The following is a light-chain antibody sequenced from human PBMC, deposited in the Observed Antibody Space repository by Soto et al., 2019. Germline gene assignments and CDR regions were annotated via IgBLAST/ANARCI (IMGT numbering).Light chain of an antibody. V-gene: IGKV3-20*01. CDR2: AAS. J-gene: IGKJ3*01. CDR3: HQLRSSPGFT. CDR1: QSINNRY. Sequence: EIVLTQSPGTLSLSPGERATLSCRASQSINNRYLAWYQQKPGQAPRLLIYAASSRATGIPDRFSGSGSGTDSTLPISRLKPEDFAVNYRHQLRSSPGFTLDPVTKVDIK.